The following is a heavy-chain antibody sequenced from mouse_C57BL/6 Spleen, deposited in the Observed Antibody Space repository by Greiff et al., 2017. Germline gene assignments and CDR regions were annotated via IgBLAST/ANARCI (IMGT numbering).Heavy chain of an antibody. D-gene: IGHD4-1*01. CDR3: TRRWDLSFDY. J-gene: IGHJ2*01. V-gene: IGHV1-15*01. CDR2: IDPETGGT. Sequence: VQLQQSGAELVRPGASVTLSCKASGYTFTDYEMHWVKQTPVHGLEWIGAIDPETGGTAYNQKFKGKAILTADKSSSTAYMELRSLTSEDSAVYYCTRRWDLSFDYWGQGTTLTVSS. CDR1: GYTFTDYE.